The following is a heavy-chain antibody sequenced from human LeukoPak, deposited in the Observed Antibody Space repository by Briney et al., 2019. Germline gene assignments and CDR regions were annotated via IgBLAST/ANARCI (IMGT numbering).Heavy chain of an antibody. Sequence: SETLSLTCTVSGYSISSGYYWGWIRQPPGKGLEWIGSIYHSGSTYHNPSLKSRVTISVDTSKNQFSLKLSSVTAADTAVYYCASFNSFGLRYFDWPYDAFDIWGQGTMVTVSS. J-gene: IGHJ3*02. CDR3: ASFNSFGLRYFDWPYDAFDI. CDR1: GYSISSGYY. CDR2: IYHSGST. V-gene: IGHV4-38-2*02. D-gene: IGHD3-9*01.